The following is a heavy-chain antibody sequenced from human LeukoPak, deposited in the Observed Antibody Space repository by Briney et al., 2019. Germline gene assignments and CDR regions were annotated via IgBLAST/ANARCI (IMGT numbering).Heavy chain of an antibody. J-gene: IGHJ5*02. D-gene: IGHD3-9*01. CDR3: ERGRNVLRYVDWYGANWFDP. CDR2: INPNSGGT. V-gene: IGHV1-2*04. CDR1: GYTFTGYY. Sequence: ASVKVSCKASGYTFTGYYMHWVRQAPGQGLEWMGWINPNSGGTNYAQKFQGWVTMIRDTSISTAYMELSRLRSDDTAVYYGERGRNVLRYVDWYGANWFDPWGQGTLVTVSS.